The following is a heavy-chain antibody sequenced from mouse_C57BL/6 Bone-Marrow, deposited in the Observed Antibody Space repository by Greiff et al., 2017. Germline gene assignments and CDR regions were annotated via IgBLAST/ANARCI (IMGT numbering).Heavy chain of an antibody. V-gene: IGHV5-9-1*02. CDR1: GFTFSRYA. J-gene: IGHJ3*01. CDR3: TRGGGEAYDSFAY. Sequence: EVKLVESGEGLVKPGGSLKLSCAASGFTFSRYAMSWVRQTPEKRLEWVAYFRSGGDYIYYADTVKGRFTISRDNTRNTLYLQMSSLKYEDTAMYYCTRGGGEAYDSFAYWGQGTLVTVSA. CDR2: FRSGGDYI. D-gene: IGHD2-4*01.